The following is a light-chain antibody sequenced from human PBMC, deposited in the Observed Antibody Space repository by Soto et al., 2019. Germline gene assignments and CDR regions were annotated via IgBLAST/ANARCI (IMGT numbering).Light chain of an antibody. V-gene: IGLV2-14*01. CDR1: SSDIGGHNY. J-gene: IGLJ1*01. CDR2: EVT. CDR3: SSFTSSILYV. Sequence: QSVLTQPASVSGSLGQSITISCTGTSSDIGGHNYVSWYQQHPGKAPKLLLYEVTTRPSGVSNRFSGSKSGNTASLTISGPHPEDEADYYCSSFTSSILYVFGSGTKVTVL.